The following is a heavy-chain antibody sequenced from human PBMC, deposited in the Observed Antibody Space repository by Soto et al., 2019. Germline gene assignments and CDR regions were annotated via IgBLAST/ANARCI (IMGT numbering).Heavy chain of an antibody. CDR3: ARGWRNCSGGSYYLYNSLQP. CDR2: INHSGST. V-gene: IGHV4-34*01. J-gene: IGHJ5*02. CDR1: GGSFSGYY. Sequence: SETLSLTCAVYGGSFSGYYWSWLRQPPGKGLEWIGEINHSGSTNYNPSLKSRVTISVDTSKNQFSLKLSSVTAADTSVYYCARGWRNCSGGSYYLYNSLQPCGQVTLLAL. D-gene: IGHD2-15*01.